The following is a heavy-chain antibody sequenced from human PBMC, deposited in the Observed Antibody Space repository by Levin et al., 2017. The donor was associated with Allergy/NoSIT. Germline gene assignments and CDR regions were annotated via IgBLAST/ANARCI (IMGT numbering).Heavy chain of an antibody. Sequence: PGGSLRLSCTVSGASMSSYYWSWIRQPPGKGLEWIGYIYYSGSTNYNPSLKSRVTMSVDTSKNHFSLKLSSVTAADTAMYYCARQYCSSISCYIDNWGQGTQVTVSS. CDR1: GASMSSYY. V-gene: IGHV4-59*08. CDR3: ARQYCSSISCYIDN. D-gene: IGHD2-2*02. J-gene: IGHJ4*02. CDR2: IYYSGST.